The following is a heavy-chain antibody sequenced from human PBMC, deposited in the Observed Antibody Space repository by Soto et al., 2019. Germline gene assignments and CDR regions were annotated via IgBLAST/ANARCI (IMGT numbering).Heavy chain of an antibody. CDR1: GDSVSSTSTA. V-gene: IGHV6-1*01. CDR3: GRACGSSWTGASWSCDY. Sequence: SQTLSLTCAISGDSVSSTSTAWSWIRQSPSRGLEWLGRTYYRSKWYNDYAVSVKSRITINPDTSKNQFSLQLNSVTPEDTAVYYCGRACGSSWTGASWSCDYWGQGTRVAVGS. D-gene: IGHD6-13*01. CDR2: TYYRSKWYN. J-gene: IGHJ4*02.